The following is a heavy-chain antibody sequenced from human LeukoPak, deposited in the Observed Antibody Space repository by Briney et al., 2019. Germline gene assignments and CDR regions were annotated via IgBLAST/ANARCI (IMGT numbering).Heavy chain of an antibody. CDR2: MNPNSGNT. V-gene: IGHV1-8*01. CDR1: GYTFTSYD. Sequence: ASVKVSCKAFGYTFTSYDINWLRQATGQGLEWMGWMNPNSGNTGYAQKFQGRVTMTRNTSISTAYMELSSLRSEDTAVYYCARDLYYYYGMDVWGQGTTVTVSS. CDR3: ARDLYYYYGMDV. J-gene: IGHJ6*02.